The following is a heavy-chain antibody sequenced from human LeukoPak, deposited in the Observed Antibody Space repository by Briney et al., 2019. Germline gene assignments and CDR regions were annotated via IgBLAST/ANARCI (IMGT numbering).Heavy chain of an antibody. V-gene: IGHV3-15*01. J-gene: IGHJ4*02. Sequence: PGGSLRLSCAASGLTFSNVWMNWVRQAPGQGLEWVGLIRSKADGGTTDYAAPVKGRFTISRDDSKNTLYLQVNSLKTEDTAVYYCSWGSQQYFDYWGQGTLVTVSS. D-gene: IGHD3-16*01. CDR2: IRSKADGGTT. CDR3: SWGSQQYFDY. CDR1: GLTFSNVW.